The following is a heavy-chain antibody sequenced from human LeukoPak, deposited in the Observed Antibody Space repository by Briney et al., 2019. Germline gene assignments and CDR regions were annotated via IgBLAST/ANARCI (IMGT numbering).Heavy chain of an antibody. J-gene: IGHJ3*01. D-gene: IGHD4-17*01. CDR2: IYYSGST. Sequence: SETLSLTCTVSGGSISSSSYYWGWIRQPPGKGLEWIGSIYYSGSTYYNPSLKSRVTISVDTSKNQFSLKLSSVTAADTAVYYCARDRDYGAIIFWGQGTMVTVSS. CDR1: GGSISSSSYY. CDR3: ARDRDYGAIIF. V-gene: IGHV4-39*07.